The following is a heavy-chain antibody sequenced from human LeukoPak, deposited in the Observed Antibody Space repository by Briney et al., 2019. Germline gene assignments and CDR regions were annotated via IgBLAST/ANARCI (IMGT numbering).Heavy chain of an antibody. Sequence: SETLSLTCTVSGGSISSSSYYWGWIREPPRKGLEWIGSIYYSGSTYYNPSLKSRVTISVDTSKNQFSLKLSSVTAADTAVYYCARPAIVGASDYWGQGTLVTVSS. V-gene: IGHV4-39*01. CDR2: IYYSGST. CDR3: ARPAIVGASDY. J-gene: IGHJ4*02. D-gene: IGHD1-26*01. CDR1: GGSISSSSYY.